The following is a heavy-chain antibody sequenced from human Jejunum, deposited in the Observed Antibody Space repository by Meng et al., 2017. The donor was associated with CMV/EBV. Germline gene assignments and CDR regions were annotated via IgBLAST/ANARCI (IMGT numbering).Heavy chain of an antibody. CDR1: A. D-gene: IGHD2-2*01. CDR3: AKEPLGYCSSTSCYRGGYFDY. V-gene: IGHV3-23*01. CDR2: ISGSGGST. Sequence: AMSWVRQAPGKGLEWVSAISGSGGSTYYAASVKGRFTISRDNSKNTLYLQMNSLRAEDTAVYYCAKEPLGYCSSTSCYRGGYFDYWGQGTLVTVSS. J-gene: IGHJ4*02.